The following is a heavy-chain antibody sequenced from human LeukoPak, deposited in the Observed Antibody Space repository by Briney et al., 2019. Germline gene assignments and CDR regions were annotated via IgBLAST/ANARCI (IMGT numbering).Heavy chain of an antibody. Sequence: GGSLRLSCAASGFTFSNAWMSWVRQAPGKGLEWVGRIKSKTDGGTKDYAAPEKGRFTISRDDSKTTLYLQMNSLKTEDTAVYYCTVVPYYYDSSGYGNAFDIWGQGTMVTVSS. J-gene: IGHJ3*02. D-gene: IGHD3-22*01. CDR2: IKSKTDGGTK. CDR1: GFTFSNAW. V-gene: IGHV3-15*01. CDR3: TVVPYYYDSSGYGNAFDI.